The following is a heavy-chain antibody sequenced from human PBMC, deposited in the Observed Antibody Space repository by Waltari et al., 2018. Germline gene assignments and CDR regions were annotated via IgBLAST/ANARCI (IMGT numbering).Heavy chain of an antibody. Sequence: EVQLVETGGGLIQPGGSLRLSCVASGFSVRNNYMTWVRQATGKGLEWVSLIFRGGATYYAESLKGRFTMSRDNSKNTVYLYMNSLRVEDTAVYYCARGYGDYGFDYWGQGTLVTVSA. CDR2: IFRGGAT. CDR1: GFSVRNNY. J-gene: IGHJ4*02. CDR3: ARGYGDYGFDY. V-gene: IGHV3-53*02. D-gene: IGHD5-12*01.